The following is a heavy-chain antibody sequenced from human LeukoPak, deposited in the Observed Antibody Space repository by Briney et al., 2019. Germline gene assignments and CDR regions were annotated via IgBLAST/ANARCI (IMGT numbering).Heavy chain of an antibody. V-gene: IGHV3-23*01. J-gene: IGHJ4*02. CDR3: ARDRHFVGYANYD. D-gene: IGHD2-2*01. CDR1: GFTFNTYA. Sequence: GGSLRLSCAASGFTFNTYAMSWVRQAPGKGLEWVSAISGSGARSDYADSVKGRFTISRDNTKNTVFLQMNNLRAEDTAVYYCARDRHFVGYANYDWGQGTLVTVSS. CDR2: ISGSGARS.